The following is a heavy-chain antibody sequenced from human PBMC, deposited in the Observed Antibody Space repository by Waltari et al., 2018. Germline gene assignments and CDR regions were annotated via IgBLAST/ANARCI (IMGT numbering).Heavy chain of an antibody. CDR3: ARGEMANWVYFDY. D-gene: IGHD1-1*01. CDR1: GGSIHNYH. J-gene: IGHJ4*02. V-gene: IGHV4-59*08. CDR2: IYYTGST. Sequence: QVQLQESGPGLVQPSETLSLTCTISGGSIHNYHWSWFRQPPGKGLEWIAYIYYTGSTNYNPSLRGRVTMSLDTSKNQFSLNLSAVTAADTAFYCCARGEMANWVYFDYWGQGTLVTVSS.